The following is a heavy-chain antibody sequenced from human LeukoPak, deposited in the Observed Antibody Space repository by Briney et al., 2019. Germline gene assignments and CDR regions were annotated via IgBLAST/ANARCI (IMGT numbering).Heavy chain of an antibody. CDR1: GFTVSSKY. CDR2: ISGSGNGGSI. V-gene: IGHV3-64D*06. Sequence: GGSLRLSCAASGFTVSSKYMYWVRQAPGKGPEYVSTISGSGNGGSIYYADSVKGRFTISRDDSKSIVYLQMNGLRSEDTAVYYCVKDFGRVRGTPDSWGQGTLVTVSS. J-gene: IGHJ4*02. D-gene: IGHD2/OR15-2a*01. CDR3: VKDFGRVRGTPDS.